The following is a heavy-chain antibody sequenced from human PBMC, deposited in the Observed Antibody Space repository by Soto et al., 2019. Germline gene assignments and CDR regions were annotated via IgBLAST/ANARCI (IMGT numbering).Heavy chain of an antibody. V-gene: IGHV4-34*01. CDR2: INHSGST. Sequence: PSETLSLTCAVYGGSFSGYYWSWIRQPPGKGLEWIGEINHSGSTNYNPSLKSRVTISVDTSKNQFSLKLSSVTAADTAVYYCARAPMYGDYDRTTYRFRTKPLDYWGQGTLVTVSS. D-gene: IGHD4-17*01. CDR3: ARAPMYGDYDRTTYRFRTKPLDY. CDR1: GGSFSGYY. J-gene: IGHJ4*02.